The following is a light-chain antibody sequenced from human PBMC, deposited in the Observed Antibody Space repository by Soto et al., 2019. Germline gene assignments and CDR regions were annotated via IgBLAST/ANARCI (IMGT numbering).Light chain of an antibody. J-gene: IGKJ3*01. V-gene: IGKV2-40*01. CDR1: QSLLDSDDGNTY. CDR2: TLS. Sequence: DVVMTQTPLSLPVTPGEPASISCRSSQSLLDSDDGNTYLDWYLQKPGQSPQLLIYTLSYRPSGVPVRFRGSSSGTDFTLKISSLEAEDVGVYYCMQRIDFPPPFRPGTKLHLK. CDR3: MQRIDFPPP.